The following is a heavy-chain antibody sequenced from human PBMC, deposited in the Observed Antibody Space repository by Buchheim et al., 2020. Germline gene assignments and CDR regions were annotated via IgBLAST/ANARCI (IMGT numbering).Heavy chain of an antibody. J-gene: IGHJ4*02. V-gene: IGHV3-30-3*01. Sequence: VQLLESGGGSVQPGRSLRLSCADSGFTFSSYAMHWVRQAPGKGLEWVAVISYDGSNKYYADSVKGRFTISRDNSKNTLYLQMNSLRAEDTAVYYCARDLFGYYYDSSGYYPGDYWGQGTL. D-gene: IGHD3-22*01. CDR2: ISYDGSNK. CDR1: GFTFSSYA. CDR3: ARDLFGYYYDSSGYYPGDY.